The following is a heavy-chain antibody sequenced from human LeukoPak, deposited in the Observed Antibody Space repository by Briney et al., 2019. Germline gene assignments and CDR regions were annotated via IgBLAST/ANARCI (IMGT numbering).Heavy chain of an antibody. CDR2: IYYRGNT. CDR1: GGSIRNYY. CDR3: ARDVSKTFDF. J-gene: IGHJ4*02. V-gene: IGHV4-59*01. Sequence: SETLSLTCTVSGGSIRNYYWTWIRQPPGKRLEWIGYIYYRGNTYYNPSLISRATISVDTSKNQISLKLTSVTAADTAVYYCARDVSKTFDFWGQGTLVTVSS.